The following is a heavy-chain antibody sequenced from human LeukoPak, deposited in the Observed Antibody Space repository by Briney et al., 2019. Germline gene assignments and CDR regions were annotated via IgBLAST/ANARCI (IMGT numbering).Heavy chain of an antibody. Sequence: GGSLRLSCAASGFTVSSNYMSWVRQAPGKGLEWGSVIYSGGSTYYADSVKGRFTISRDNSKNTLYLQMNSLRAEDTAVYYCARTYLNDAFDIWGQGTMVTVSS. V-gene: IGHV3-66*01. CDR3: ARTYLNDAFDI. CDR2: IYSGGST. J-gene: IGHJ3*02. CDR1: GFTVSSNY.